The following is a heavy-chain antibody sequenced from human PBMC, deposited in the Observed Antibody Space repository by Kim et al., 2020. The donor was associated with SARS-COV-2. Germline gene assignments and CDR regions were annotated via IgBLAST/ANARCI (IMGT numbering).Heavy chain of an antibody. CDR2: INHSGST. Sequence: SETLSLTCAVYGGSFSGYYWSWIRQPPGKGLEWIGEINHSGSTNYNPSLKSRVTISVDTSKNQFSLKLSSVTAADTAVYYCARGIGRRWYQLPPGWFDPWGQGTLVTVSS. CDR1: GGSFSGYY. D-gene: IGHD2-2*01. CDR3: ARGIGRRWYQLPPGWFDP. V-gene: IGHV4-34*01. J-gene: IGHJ5*02.